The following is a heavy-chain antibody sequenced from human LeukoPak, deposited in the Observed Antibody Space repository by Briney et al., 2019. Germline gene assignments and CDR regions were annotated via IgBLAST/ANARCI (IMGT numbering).Heavy chain of an antibody. Sequence: PSETLSLPCTVSGGSISSYYWSWIRQPAGKGLEWIGRIYTSGSTNYNPSLKSRVTMSVDTSKNQFSLKLSSVTAADTAVYYCARDESYYDSSGYYSTDAFDIWGQGTMVTVSS. CDR2: IYTSGST. D-gene: IGHD3-22*01. CDR3: ARDESYYDSSGYYSTDAFDI. V-gene: IGHV4-4*07. J-gene: IGHJ3*02. CDR1: GGSISSYY.